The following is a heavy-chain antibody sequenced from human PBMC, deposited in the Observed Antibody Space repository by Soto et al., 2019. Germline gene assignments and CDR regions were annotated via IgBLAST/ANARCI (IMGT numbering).Heavy chain of an antibody. V-gene: IGHV2-5*02. Sequence: QITLKESGPTLVKPTQTLTLTCTFSGFSLNTYGEAVAWIRQPPGKALEWIALIYWDDDKRYSQSLKNRLTIAKDTPRNQAALTMNNLEPVDTGTDYCAENRIVASAGTGYFDCWGQGTLVTVSS. CDR2: IYWDDDK. D-gene: IGHD6-13*01. J-gene: IGHJ4*02. CDR1: GFSLNTYGEA. CDR3: AENRIVASAGTGYFDC.